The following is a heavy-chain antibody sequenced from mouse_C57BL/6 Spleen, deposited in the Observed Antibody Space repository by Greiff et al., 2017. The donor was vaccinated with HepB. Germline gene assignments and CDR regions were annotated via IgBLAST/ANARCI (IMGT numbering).Heavy chain of an antibody. CDR1: GYAFTNYL. CDR2: INPGSGGT. V-gene: IGHV1-54*01. J-gene: IGHJ3*01. CDR3: ARRGSSPTWFAY. Sequence: QVQLKQSGAELVRPGTSVKVSCKASGYAFTNYLIEWVKQRPGQGLEWIGVINPGSGGTNYNEKFKGKATLTVDTSSSTAYMQLSSLTSEDSAVYYCARRGSSPTWFAYWGQGTLVTVSA. D-gene: IGHD1-1*01.